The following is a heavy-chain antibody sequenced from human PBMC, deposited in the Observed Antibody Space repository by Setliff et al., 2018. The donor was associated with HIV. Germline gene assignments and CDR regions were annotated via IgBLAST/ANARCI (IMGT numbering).Heavy chain of an antibody. CDR1: GGTFSNYA. CDR2: IIPIFGST. V-gene: IGHV1-69*13. Sequence: SVKVSCKASGGTFSNYAISWVRQAPGQGLEWMGGIIPIFGSTKYAQKFQDRVTITADESTYTADMELSSLRSDETAVYYCARDDHYYDSGSFYSDWYFDLWGRGTLVTVSS. CDR3: ARDDHYYDSGSFYSDWYFDL. J-gene: IGHJ2*01. D-gene: IGHD3-10*01.